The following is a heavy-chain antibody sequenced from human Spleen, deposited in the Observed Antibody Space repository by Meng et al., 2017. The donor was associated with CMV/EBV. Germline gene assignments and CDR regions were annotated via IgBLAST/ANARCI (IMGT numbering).Heavy chain of an antibody. CDR3: ARDQTGGALFDN. J-gene: IGHJ4*02. V-gene: IGHV6-1*01. CDR1: GDSVSSNSAA. Sequence: SCAISGDSVSSNSAAWNWIRQSPSRGLEWLGRTYYRSKWYDNYAVSVKSRITINPDTSKNQFSLQLNSVTPEDTAMYYCARDQTGGALFDNWGQGALVTVSS. CDR2: TYYRSKWYD. D-gene: IGHD7-27*01.